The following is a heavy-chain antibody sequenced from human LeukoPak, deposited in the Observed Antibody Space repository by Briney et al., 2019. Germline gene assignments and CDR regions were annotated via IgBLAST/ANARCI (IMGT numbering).Heavy chain of an antibody. Sequence: GGSLRLSCVASGFTFGKYWMSWVRQAPGKGLEWVANIKLDGSEKNYVDSVKGRFTISRDNTKNSLYLQMNSLRAEDTALYYCAKFHPGTGFDYWGQGTLVTVSS. D-gene: IGHD6-13*01. CDR2: IKLDGSEK. CDR3: AKFHPGTGFDY. CDR1: GFTFGKYW. V-gene: IGHV3-7*03. J-gene: IGHJ4*02.